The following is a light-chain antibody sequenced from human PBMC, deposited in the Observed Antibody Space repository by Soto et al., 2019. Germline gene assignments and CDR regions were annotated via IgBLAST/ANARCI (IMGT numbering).Light chain of an antibody. CDR1: QSVSNY. Sequence: EIVLTQSPATLSLSPGERATLYFRASQSVSNYFAWYQQSPGQAPTLLIYHASERASGIPARFSGSRSGTDLTLNIGSLEPEDSAVYYCQQHSSWPWTFGQGTKV. J-gene: IGKJ1*01. CDR3: QQHSSWPWT. V-gene: IGKV3-11*01. CDR2: HAS.